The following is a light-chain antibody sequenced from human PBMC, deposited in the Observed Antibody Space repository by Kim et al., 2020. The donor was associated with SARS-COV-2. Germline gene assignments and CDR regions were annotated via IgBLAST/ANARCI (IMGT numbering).Light chain of an antibody. V-gene: IGLV3-1*01. Sequence: SYELTQPPSVSVSPGQTASITCSGEKLVDRDASWYQQRPGQSPLLVIYQHSKRPSGIPDRFSGSTSGNTATLTISGTQALDEADYYCQAWDSKTVIFGGG. J-gene: IGLJ2*01. CDR3: QAWDSKTVI. CDR2: QHS. CDR1: KLVDRD.